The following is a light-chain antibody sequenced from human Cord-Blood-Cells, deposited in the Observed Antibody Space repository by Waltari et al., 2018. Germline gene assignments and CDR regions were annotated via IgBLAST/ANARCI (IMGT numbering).Light chain of an antibody. CDR2: EVS. Sequence: QSALTQPASVSGSPGQSITISCTGTSSDVGSYNLVSWYQQHPGKAPKLMIYEVSKRPSWFSNLFSGSKSCNTASLTISGLQAEDEAYYYCCSYAGSSTAVVFGGGTKLTVL. CDR1: SSDVGSYNL. CDR3: CSYAGSSTAVV. J-gene: IGLJ2*01. V-gene: IGLV2-23*02.